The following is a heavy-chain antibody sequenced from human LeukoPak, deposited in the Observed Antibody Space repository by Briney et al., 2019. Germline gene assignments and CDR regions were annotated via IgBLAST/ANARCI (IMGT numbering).Heavy chain of an antibody. Sequence: ASVKISCKGSGYTFIGYYIHWVRQAPGQGPEWMGWINPNTGGTNYAQNFQGRGTMTRDTSIRTAYMELRRLRSDDTAVYYCARGLYCSSARCYIGLGYYYYYMDVWGKGTTVTVS. V-gene: IGHV1-2*02. CDR2: INPNTGGT. D-gene: IGHD2-2*02. CDR3: ARGLYCSSARCYIGLGYYYYYMDV. J-gene: IGHJ6*03. CDR1: GYTFIGYY.